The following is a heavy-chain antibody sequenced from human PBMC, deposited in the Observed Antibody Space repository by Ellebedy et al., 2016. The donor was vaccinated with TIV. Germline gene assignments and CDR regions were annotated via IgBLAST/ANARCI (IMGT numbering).Heavy chain of an antibody. D-gene: IGHD3-16*01. CDR1: GFTFSDYS. CDR2: ISLSVNSM. Sequence: GESLKISCVASGFTFSDYSMSWVRQAPGKGLEWVSRISLSVNSMYYADSVQGRFTISRDNAKNSLYLQMNSLIAEDTATYYCARAREPGYFAYYYYGSDVWGQGTTVTVSS. CDR3: ARAREPGYFAYYYYGSDV. J-gene: IGHJ6*02. V-gene: IGHV3-11*01.